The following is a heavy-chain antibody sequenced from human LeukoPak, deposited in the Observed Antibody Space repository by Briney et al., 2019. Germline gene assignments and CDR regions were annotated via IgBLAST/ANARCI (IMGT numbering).Heavy chain of an antibody. CDR3: ARDRRDIVATTVVGGAFDI. CDR1: GFTFRSYG. V-gene: IGHV3-30*03. Sequence: SGGSLRLSCAASGFTFRSYGIHWVRQAPGKGLEWVAVISYDGSNKYYADSVKGRFTISRDNSKNTLYLQMNSLRAEDTAVYYCARDRRDIVATTVVGGAFDIWGQGTMVTVSS. D-gene: IGHD5-12*01. CDR2: ISYDGSNK. J-gene: IGHJ3*02.